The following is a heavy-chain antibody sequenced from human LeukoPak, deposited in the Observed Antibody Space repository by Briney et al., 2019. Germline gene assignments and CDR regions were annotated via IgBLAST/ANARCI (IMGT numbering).Heavy chain of an antibody. D-gene: IGHD6-13*01. Sequence: PSGTLPLTCTVSGGSISTSSYYWGWIRQPPGKGLEWIGHIYYSGSTYYNPSLKSRVTISVDTSKNQFSLKLSSVTAADTAVYYCARVRQHPRRHDAFDIWGQGTMVTVSS. J-gene: IGHJ3*02. V-gene: IGHV4-39*07. CDR2: IYYSGST. CDR3: ARVRQHPRRHDAFDI. CDR1: GGSISTSSYY.